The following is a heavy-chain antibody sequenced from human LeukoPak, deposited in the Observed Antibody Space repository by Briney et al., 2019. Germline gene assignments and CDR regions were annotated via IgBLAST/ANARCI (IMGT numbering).Heavy chain of an antibody. Sequence: GESLKISCKGSGYSFTSYWIGWVRQMPGKGLEWMGIIYPGDSDTRYSPSFQGQVTISADKSISTAYLQWSSLKASDTAMYYCARRSYCSSTSCYSSYYYYYGMDVWGKGTTLTVSS. V-gene: IGHV5-51*01. CDR2: IYPGDSDT. CDR3: ARRSYCSSTSCYSSYYYYYGMDV. J-gene: IGHJ6*04. D-gene: IGHD2-2*01. CDR1: GYSFTSYW.